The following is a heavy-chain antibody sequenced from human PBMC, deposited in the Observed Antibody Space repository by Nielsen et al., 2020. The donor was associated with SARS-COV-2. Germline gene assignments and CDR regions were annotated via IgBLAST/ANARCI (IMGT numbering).Heavy chain of an antibody. D-gene: IGHD6-6*01. CDR3: ARGKQLAPYYYYYYMDV. J-gene: IGHJ6*03. CDR1: GYTFTSYG. CDR2: ISAYNGNT. V-gene: IGHV1-18*01. Sequence: ASVKVSCKASGYTFTSYGISWVRQAPGQGLEWMGWISAYNGNTNYAQKLQGRVTMTTDTSTSTAYMELRSLRSDDTAVYYCARGKQLAPYYYYYYMDVWGKGTTVTVSS.